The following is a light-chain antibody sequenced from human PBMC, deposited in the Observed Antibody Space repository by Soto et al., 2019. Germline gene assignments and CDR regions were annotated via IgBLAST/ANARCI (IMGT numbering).Light chain of an antibody. CDR3: QQSYDWPRT. J-gene: IGKJ1*01. V-gene: IGKV3-15*01. CDR1: ESVSTN. Sequence: EIAMTQSPATLSLAPGERVTLSCRASESVSTNLAWYQQKAGQAPRLLIYAASTRATGIPARFSGSGSGTEFTLTISSLQSEDFAVYYCQQSYDWPRTFGQGTRVEVK. CDR2: AAS.